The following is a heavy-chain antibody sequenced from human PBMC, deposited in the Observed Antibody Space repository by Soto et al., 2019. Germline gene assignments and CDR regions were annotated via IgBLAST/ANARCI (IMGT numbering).Heavy chain of an antibody. CDR2: IWYDGSNK. Sequence: VQLVESGGGLVTPGGSLRLSCAASGFTFSSYGMHWVRQAPGKGLEWVAVIWYDGSNKYYADSVKGRFTISRDNSKNTLYLQMNSLRAEDTAVYYCARGGGGYSYGIDYWGQGTLVTVSS. D-gene: IGHD5-18*01. J-gene: IGHJ4*02. CDR3: ARGGGGYSYGIDY. CDR1: GFTFSSYG. V-gene: IGHV3-33*01.